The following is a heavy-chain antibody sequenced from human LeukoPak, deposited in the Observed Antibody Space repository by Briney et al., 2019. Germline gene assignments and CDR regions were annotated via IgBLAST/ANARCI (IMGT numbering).Heavy chain of an antibody. Sequence: SVKVSCKASGGSFSSYAISWVRQAPGQGLEWMGRIIPMLAVTNYAPKFQGRVTITADKSTSTAYMELGSLRSEDTAVYFCVTMMQDRFDSRGPFDFWGQGSLVIVSS. CDR2: IIPMLAVT. CDR3: VTMMQDRFDSRGPFDF. V-gene: IGHV1-69*04. J-gene: IGHJ4*02. D-gene: IGHD3-22*01. CDR1: GGSFSSYA.